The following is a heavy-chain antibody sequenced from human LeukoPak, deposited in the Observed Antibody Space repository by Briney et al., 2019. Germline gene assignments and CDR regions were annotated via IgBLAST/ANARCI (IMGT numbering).Heavy chain of an antibody. V-gene: IGHV3-53*01. Sequence: GGSLRLSCAASGFTVSSNYMSWVRQAPGKGLEWVSVIYSGGSTYYADSVKGRFTISRDNSKNTLYLQMNSLRAEDTAVYYCARSTVGPPSFDHWGQGTLVTVSS. CDR3: ARSTVGPPSFDH. CDR1: GFTVSSNY. J-gene: IGHJ4*02. CDR2: IYSGGST. D-gene: IGHD4-23*01.